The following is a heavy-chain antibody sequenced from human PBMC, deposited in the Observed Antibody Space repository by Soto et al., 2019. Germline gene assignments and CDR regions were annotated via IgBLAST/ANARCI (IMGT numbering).Heavy chain of an antibody. V-gene: IGHV4-59*01. CDR1: GGSINNYY. Sequence: PSETLSLTCTVSGGSINNYYWSWIRQPPGKGLEWIGYIYDSGSTNYNPSLKSRVTMSVDTSKNQFSLNLSSVTAADTAVYYCAREIAAAGTSHFDNWGQGTLVTVSS. D-gene: IGHD6-13*01. CDR2: IYDSGST. CDR3: AREIAAAGTSHFDN. J-gene: IGHJ4*02.